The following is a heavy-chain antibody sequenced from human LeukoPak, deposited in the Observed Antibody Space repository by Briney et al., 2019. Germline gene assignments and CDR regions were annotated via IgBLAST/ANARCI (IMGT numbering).Heavy chain of an antibody. CDR1: GFTFSGYA. V-gene: IGHV3-30-3*01. CDR3: AREERGHLVGY. D-gene: IGHD6-6*01. Sequence: PGRSLRLPCAASGFTFSGYAMHWVRQAPGKGLEWVALISYDGGSNKYYADSVKGRFTISRDNSKNTLCLQMNSLRAEDTAVYYCAREERGHLVGYWGQGTLVTVSS. CDR2: ISYDGGSNK. J-gene: IGHJ4*02.